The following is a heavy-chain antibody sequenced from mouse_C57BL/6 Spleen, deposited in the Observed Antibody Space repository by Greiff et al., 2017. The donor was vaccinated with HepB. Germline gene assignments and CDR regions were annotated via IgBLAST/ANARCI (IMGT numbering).Heavy chain of an antibody. CDR2: IHPNSGST. Sequence: VQLQQPGAELVKPGASVKLSCKASGYTFTSYWMHWVKQRPGQGLEWIGMIHPNSGSTNYNEKFKSKATLTVDKSSSTAYMQLSSLTSEDSAVYYCARRYYYGSSYDFDYWGQGTTLTVSS. CDR1: GYTFTSYW. CDR3: ARRYYYGSSYDFDY. D-gene: IGHD1-1*01. V-gene: IGHV1-64*01. J-gene: IGHJ2*01.